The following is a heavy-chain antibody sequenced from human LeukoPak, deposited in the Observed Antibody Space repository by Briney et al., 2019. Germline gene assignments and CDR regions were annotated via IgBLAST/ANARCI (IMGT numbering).Heavy chain of an antibody. CDR1: GGSFSGYY. J-gene: IGHJ5*02. CDR2: INHSGST. D-gene: IGHD2-2*01. CDR3: ARAGYCSSTSCYFLRWFDP. Sequence: PSGTLSLTCAVYGGSFSGYYWSWIRQPPGKGLEWIGEINHSGSTNYNPSLKSRVTISVDTSKNQFSLKLSSVTAADTAVYYCARAGYCSSTSCYFLRWFDPWGQGTLVTVSS. V-gene: IGHV4-34*01.